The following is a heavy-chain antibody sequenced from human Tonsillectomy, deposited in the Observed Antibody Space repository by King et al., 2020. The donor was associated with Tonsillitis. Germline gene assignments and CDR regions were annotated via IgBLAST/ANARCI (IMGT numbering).Heavy chain of an antibody. CDR3: TRWGGVMGATSSRTGGDY. CDR1: GFTFGDYA. V-gene: IGHV3-49*04. CDR2: IRSKAYGGTT. Sequence: VQLVESGGGLVQPGRSLRLSCTASGFTFGDYAMSWVRQAPGKGLEWVGFIRSKAYGGTTEYAASVKGRFTISRDDSKSIAYLQMNSLKTEDTAVYYCTRWGGVMGATSSRTGGDYWGQGTLVTVSS. J-gene: IGHJ4*02. D-gene: IGHD1-26*01.